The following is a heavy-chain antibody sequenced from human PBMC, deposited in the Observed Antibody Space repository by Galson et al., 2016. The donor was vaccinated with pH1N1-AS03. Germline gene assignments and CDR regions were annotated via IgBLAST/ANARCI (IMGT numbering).Heavy chain of an antibody. V-gene: IGHV3-9*01. CDR2: ISWNSNKI. D-gene: IGHD3/OR15-3a*01. CDR1: GFRFDDYA. J-gene: IGHJ3*02. Sequence: SLRLSCAVSGFRFDDYAMHWVRQAPGKGLEWVSSISWNSNKIDYADSVKGRFTISRDSAKNSLNLQMNSLRAEDTALYYCRKGGAASADFFDIWGQGTIVTVSS. CDR3: RKGGAASADFFDI.